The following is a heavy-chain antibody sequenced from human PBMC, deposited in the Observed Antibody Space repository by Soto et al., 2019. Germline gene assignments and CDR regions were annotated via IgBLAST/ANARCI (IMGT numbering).Heavy chain of an antibody. J-gene: IGHJ4*02. CDR1: GFTFSTYA. CDR2: VSGTGGGT. D-gene: IGHD5-18*01. V-gene: IGHV3-23*01. CDR3: ARSRGSIYDSLIDY. Sequence: GGSLRLSCAASGFTFSTYAMSWVRQAPGKGLEWVSGVSGTGGGTNYADSVKGRFTISRDNSKNTLYLQMNSLRAEDTAVYYCARSRGSIYDSLIDYWGQGTLVTVSS.